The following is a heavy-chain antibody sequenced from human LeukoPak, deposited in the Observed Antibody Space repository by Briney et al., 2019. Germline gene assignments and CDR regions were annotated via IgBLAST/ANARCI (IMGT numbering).Heavy chain of an antibody. Sequence: SETLSLTCTVSGGSISSHYWSWIRQPPGKGLEWIGSIYYSGSTYYNPSLKSRVTISVDTSKNQFSLKLSSVTAADTAVYYCARELGWQQLSPPGFDPWGQGTLVTVSS. J-gene: IGHJ5*02. D-gene: IGHD6-13*01. CDR3: ARELGWQQLSPPGFDP. V-gene: IGHV4-59*11. CDR2: IYYSGST. CDR1: GGSISSHY.